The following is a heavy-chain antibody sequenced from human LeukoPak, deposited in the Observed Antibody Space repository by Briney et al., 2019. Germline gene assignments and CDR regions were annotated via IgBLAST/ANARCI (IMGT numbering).Heavy chain of an antibody. D-gene: IGHD6-13*01. V-gene: IGHV3-21*01. Sequence: GGSLRLSCAASGFTFSSYSMNWVRQAPWKGLEWVSSISSSSSYIYYADSVKGRFTISRDNAKNSLYLQMNSLRAEDTAVYYCAREAFISSWYFPWSQGTLVTVSS. CDR3: AREAFISSWYFP. CDR1: GFTFSSYS. J-gene: IGHJ5*02. CDR2: ISSSSSYI.